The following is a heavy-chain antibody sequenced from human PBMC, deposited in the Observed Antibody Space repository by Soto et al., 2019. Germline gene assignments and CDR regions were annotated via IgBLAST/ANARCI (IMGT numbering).Heavy chain of an antibody. Sequence: SETLSLTCTVSGGSISSYDWSWIRKPPGKGLEWIGYIYYSGSTTYNPSLKSRVSISVDTSKNQFSLSLASVTAADTAVYYCARYGGSYTMYWFDPWGQGTLVTVSS. D-gene: IGHD1-26*01. CDR1: GGSISSYD. V-gene: IGHV4-59*12. CDR3: ARYGGSYTMYWFDP. J-gene: IGHJ5*02. CDR2: IYYSGST.